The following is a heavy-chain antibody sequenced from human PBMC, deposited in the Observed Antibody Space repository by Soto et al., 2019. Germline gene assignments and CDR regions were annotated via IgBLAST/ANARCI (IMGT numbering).Heavy chain of an antibody. Sequence: SETLSLTCTVSGGSISSYYWSWIRQPPGKGLEWIGCIYYSGSTNYNPSLKSRVTISVDTSKNQFSLKLSSVTAADTAVYYCARHGVRRESGPNTNYYYYYMDVWGKGTTVIVSS. D-gene: IGHD3-3*01. J-gene: IGHJ6*03. CDR3: ARHGVRRESGPNTNYYYYYMDV. CDR1: GGSISSYY. CDR2: IYYSGST. V-gene: IGHV4-59*08.